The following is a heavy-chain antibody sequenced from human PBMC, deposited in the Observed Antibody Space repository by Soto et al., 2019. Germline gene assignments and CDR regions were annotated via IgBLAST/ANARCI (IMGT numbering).Heavy chain of an antibody. CDR2: ISFDGYNK. D-gene: IGHD2-21*02. Sequence: PGGSLRLSCAASGFSISSYGMHWVRQAPGKGLEWVSVISFDGYNKYYADSVKGRFTISRDNSKNTLSLQMNSLRAEDTAVYYCAKDRSVACGGDCHLDNWGQGT. V-gene: IGHV3-30*18. CDR3: AKDRSVACGGDCHLDN. CDR1: GFSISSYG. J-gene: IGHJ4*02.